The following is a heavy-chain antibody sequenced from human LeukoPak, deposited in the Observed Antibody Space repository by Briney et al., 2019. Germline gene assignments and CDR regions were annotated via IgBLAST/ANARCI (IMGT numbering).Heavy chain of an antibody. CDR3: AKAWTYYYDSRLDY. CDR1: GFTFSSYA. V-gene: IGHV3-23*01. Sequence: TGGSLRLSCAASGFTFSSYAMSWVRQAPGKGLEWVSAISGSGGSTYYADSVKGRFTISRDNSKNTLYLQMNSLRAEDMAVYYCAKAWTYYYDSRLDYWGQGTLVTVSS. D-gene: IGHD3-22*01. J-gene: IGHJ4*02. CDR2: ISGSGGST.